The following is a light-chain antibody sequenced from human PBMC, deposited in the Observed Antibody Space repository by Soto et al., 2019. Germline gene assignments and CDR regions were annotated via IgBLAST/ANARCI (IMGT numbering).Light chain of an antibody. CDR1: QSVLYSSNNKNY. J-gene: IGKJ2*01. Sequence: DIVMTRSPDSLAVSLGERATINCKSSQSVLYSSNNKNYLAWYQQKPGQPPKLLIYWASTRESGVPDRFSGSGSGTDFTLTISSLQAEDVAVYYCQQSYSTPRTFGQGTKLEIK. V-gene: IGKV4-1*01. CDR3: QQSYSTPRT. CDR2: WAS.